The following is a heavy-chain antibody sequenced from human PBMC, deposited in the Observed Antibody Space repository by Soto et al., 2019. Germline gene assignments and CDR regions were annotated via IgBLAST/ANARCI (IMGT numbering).Heavy chain of an antibody. J-gene: IGHJ6*02. V-gene: IGHV6-1*01. CDR3: ARETGFRPAVHDYYYGMDV. CDR1: GDSVSSNSAA. D-gene: IGHD2-2*01. CDR2: TCYRSKWYN. Sequence: PSQTLSLTCAISGDSVSSNSAAWNWIRQSPSRGLEWLGRTCYRSKWYNDYAVSVKSRITINPDTSKNQFSLQLNSVTPEDTAVYYCARETGFRPAVHDYYYGMDVWGQGTTVTVSS.